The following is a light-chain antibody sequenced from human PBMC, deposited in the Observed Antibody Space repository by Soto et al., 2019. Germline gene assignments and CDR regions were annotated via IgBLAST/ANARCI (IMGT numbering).Light chain of an antibody. J-gene: IGKJ4*01. CDR2: GAS. CDR3: YQYGSSPALT. CDR1: QSIANND. V-gene: IGKV3-20*01. Sequence: EIMLTQSPGTLSLSPGERATLSCRASQSIANNDLAWYQQKPGQPPRLLIYGASSRATGISDRFSGSGSGTDFTHTISRLEPEDCAVYCCYQYGSSPALTFGGGTKVVIK.